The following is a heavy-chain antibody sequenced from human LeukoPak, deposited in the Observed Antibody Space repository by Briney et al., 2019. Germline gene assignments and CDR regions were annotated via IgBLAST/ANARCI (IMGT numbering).Heavy chain of an antibody. J-gene: IGHJ3*02. CDR3: ARDRNTAFDI. CDR2: ISYDGGNK. Sequence: GGSLRLSCAASGFTFSSYAMHWVRQAPGKGLEWVAVISYDGGNKYYADSVKGRFTISRDNSKNTLYLQMNSLRAEDTAVYYCARDRNTAFDIWGQGTMVTVSS. V-gene: IGHV3-30*04. CDR1: GFTFSSYA.